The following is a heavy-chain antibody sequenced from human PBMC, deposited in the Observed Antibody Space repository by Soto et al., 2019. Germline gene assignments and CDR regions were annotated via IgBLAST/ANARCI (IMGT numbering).Heavy chain of an antibody. D-gene: IGHD3-3*01. V-gene: IGHV4-34*01. CDR1: GGSFSGYY. Sequence: PSETLSLTCAVYGGSFSGYYWSWIRQPPGKGLEWIGEINHSGSTNYNPSLKSRVTISVDTSKNQFSLKLSSVTAADTAVYYCARTGLSNYDFWSGYFPSREYYGIDVWGQGTTVTVSS. J-gene: IGHJ6*02. CDR3: ARTGLSNYDFWSGYFPSREYYGIDV. CDR2: INHSGST.